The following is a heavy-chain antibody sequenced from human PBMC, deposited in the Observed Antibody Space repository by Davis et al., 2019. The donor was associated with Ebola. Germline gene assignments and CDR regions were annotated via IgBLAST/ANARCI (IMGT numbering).Heavy chain of an antibody. CDR1: GGSISSGGYY. CDR3: ARGQDELRVSGFDY. V-gene: IGHV4-31*03. D-gene: IGHD1-7*01. Sequence: SETLSLTCTVSGGSISSGGYYWSWIRQHPGKGLEWIGYIYYSGSTYYNPSLKSRVTISVDTSKNQFSLKLSSVTAADTAVYYCARGQDELRVSGFDYWGQGTLVTVSS. J-gene: IGHJ4*02. CDR2: IYYSGST.